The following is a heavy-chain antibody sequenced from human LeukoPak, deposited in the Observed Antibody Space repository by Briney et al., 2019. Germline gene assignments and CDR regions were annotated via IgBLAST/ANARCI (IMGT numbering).Heavy chain of an antibody. CDR2: INSDGKST. D-gene: IGHD3-22*01. CDR3: VRDMGYYDKV. CDR1: GFTFSTSW. V-gene: IGHV3-74*01. Sequence: GSLRLSCAASGFTFSTSWMHWVRQAPGKGLVWVSRINSDGKSTNYADFVKGRFTISRDNAKNTLYLQMNSLRAEDTAVYYCVRDMGYYDKVWGQGTLVTVSS. J-gene: IGHJ4*02.